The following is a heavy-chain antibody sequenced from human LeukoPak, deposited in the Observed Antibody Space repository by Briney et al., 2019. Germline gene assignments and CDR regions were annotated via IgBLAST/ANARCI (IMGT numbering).Heavy chain of an antibody. CDR1: GFTFSSYA. J-gene: IGHJ4*02. Sequence: TGGSLGLSCAASGFTFSSYAMHWVRQAPGKGLEWVSYISSSGSTIYYADSVKGRFTISRDNAKNSLYLQMNSLRAEDTAVYYCARTTVLLWFGEGSYYFDYWGQGTLVTVSS. CDR2: ISSSGSTI. CDR3: ARTTVLLWFGEGSYYFDY. V-gene: IGHV3-48*04. D-gene: IGHD3-10*01.